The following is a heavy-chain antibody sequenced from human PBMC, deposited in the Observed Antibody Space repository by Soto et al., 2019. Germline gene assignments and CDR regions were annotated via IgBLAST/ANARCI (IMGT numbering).Heavy chain of an antibody. Sequence: ASVKVSCKASGYTFTSYPMHWVRQAPGQGLEWMGWINAGNGDTKYSQKFQGRVTITRDTFAITAYMELSSLRSEDTAVYYCVRDWTHYDSSGPGDYWGQGTLVTVSS. D-gene: IGHD3-22*01. J-gene: IGHJ4*02. V-gene: IGHV1-3*01. CDR3: VRDWTHYDSSGPGDY. CDR2: INAGNGDT. CDR1: GYTFTSYP.